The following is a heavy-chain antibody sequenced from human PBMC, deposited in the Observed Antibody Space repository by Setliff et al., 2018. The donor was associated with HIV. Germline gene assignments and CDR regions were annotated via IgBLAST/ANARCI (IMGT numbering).Heavy chain of an antibody. CDR3: ARGHYGA. CDR1: GFTVSSVY. CDR2: IYDDGST. D-gene: IGHD4-17*01. J-gene: IGHJ4*02. V-gene: IGHV3-53*01. Sequence: PGGSLRLSCAASGFTVSSVYMRWSRQAPGKGLEWVSVIYDDGSTYYAASVKGRFTVSRDESKNPLLLQMDSLRVEDTAVYYCARGHYGAWGQGTLVTVSS.